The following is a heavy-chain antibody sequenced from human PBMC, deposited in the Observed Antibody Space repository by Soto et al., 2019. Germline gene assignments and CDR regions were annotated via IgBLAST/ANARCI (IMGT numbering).Heavy chain of an antibody. J-gene: IGHJ4*02. CDR3: ARGSPSGDYVNY. CDR1: GGTSSSYS. CDR2: IIPIIGST. D-gene: IGHD4-17*01. V-gene: IGHV1-69*08. Sequence: QVQLVQCGAEVKKPWSSVKLSCKAAGGTSSSYSVTWVRQAPGQGLEWMGRIIPIIGSTDYAQKFQDRVTITADKSTSTTYMELSGLRSEDTDVYYCARGSPSGDYVNYWGQGTVFTVSS.